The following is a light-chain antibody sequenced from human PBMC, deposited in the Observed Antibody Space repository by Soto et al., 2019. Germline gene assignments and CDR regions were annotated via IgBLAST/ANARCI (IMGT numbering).Light chain of an antibody. CDR1: QSVDRY. CDR2: DTY. CDR3: QQRGKWPST. V-gene: IGKV3-11*01. Sequence: EVVLTQSPDTLSLSPGETATLSCRASQSVDRYVAWYQQKLGQAPRLLIYDTYTRATGVGARFTGSGSATDFSLTIPSLAPEDFAVYFCQQRGKWPSTFGPGTKVEMK. J-gene: IGKJ2*02.